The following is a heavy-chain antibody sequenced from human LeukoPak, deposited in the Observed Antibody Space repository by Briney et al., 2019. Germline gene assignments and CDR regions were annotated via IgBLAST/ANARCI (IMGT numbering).Heavy chain of an antibody. CDR2: IYYSGST. V-gene: IGHV4-39*01. D-gene: IGHD4-17*01. J-gene: IGHJ4*02. Sequence: SETLSLTCTVSGGSISSSSYYWGWIRQPPGKGLEWIGSIYYSGSTYYNPSLKSRVTISVDTSKNQFSLKLSSVTAADTAVYYCARGRYGDYGYWGQGTLVTVSS. CDR3: ARGRYGDYGY. CDR1: GGSISSSSYY.